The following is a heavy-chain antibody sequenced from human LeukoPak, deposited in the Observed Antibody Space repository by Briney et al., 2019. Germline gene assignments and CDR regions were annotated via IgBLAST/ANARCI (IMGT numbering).Heavy chain of an antibody. CDR1: GGSIGSYY. V-gene: IGHV4-59*01. CDR2: IYYSGST. D-gene: IGHD5-18*01. Sequence: PSETLSLTCTVSGGSIGSYYWSWIRQPPGKGLEWIGYIYYSGSTNYNPSLKSRVTISVDTSKNQFSLKLSSVTAADTAVYYCASSPDSYGYAFDIWGQGTMVTVSS. CDR3: ASSPDSYGYAFDI. J-gene: IGHJ3*02.